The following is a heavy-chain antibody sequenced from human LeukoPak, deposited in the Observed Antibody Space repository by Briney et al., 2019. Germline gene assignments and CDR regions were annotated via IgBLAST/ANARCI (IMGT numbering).Heavy chain of an antibody. Sequence: KTSETLSLTCTVSGGSVSGYYWGWIRQPPGKGLEWIGSIYHSGSTYYNPSLKSRVTISVDTSKNQFSLKLRSVAAADTAVYYCARDDRVTAPTYWGQGTLVTVSS. J-gene: IGHJ4*02. D-gene: IGHD1-1*01. V-gene: IGHV4-38-2*02. CDR2: IYHSGST. CDR1: GGSVSGYY. CDR3: ARDDRVTAPTY.